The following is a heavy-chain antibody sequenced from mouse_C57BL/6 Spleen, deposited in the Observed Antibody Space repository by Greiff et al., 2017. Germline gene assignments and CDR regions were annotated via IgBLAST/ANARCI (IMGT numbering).Heavy chain of an antibody. CDR1: GYSFTGYY. J-gene: IGHJ1*03. D-gene: IGHD1-1*01. V-gene: IGHV1-42*01. CDR3: ARLHYYGSSYRYFDV. Sequence: EVKVEESGPELVKPGASVKISCKASGYSFTGYYMNWVKQSPEKSLEWIGEINPSTGGTTYNQKFKAKATLTVDKSSSTAYMQLKSLTSEDSAVYYCARLHYYGSSYRYFDVWGTGTTVTVSS. CDR2: INPSTGGT.